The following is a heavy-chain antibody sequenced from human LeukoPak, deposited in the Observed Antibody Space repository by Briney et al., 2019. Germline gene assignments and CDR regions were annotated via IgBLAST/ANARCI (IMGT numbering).Heavy chain of an antibody. Sequence: GGSLRLSCAASGFTLSSYKRKGVRQAPGKGREWVSYISGRGNTIKYADSVKGRFTISRDNGKNSLYLHMSSLRAEDTAVYYCARDPPALEDFDYWGQGTQVTVSS. V-gene: IGHV3-48*03. CDR2: ISGRGNTI. J-gene: IGHJ4*02. CDR1: GFTLSSYK. CDR3: ARDPPALEDFDY.